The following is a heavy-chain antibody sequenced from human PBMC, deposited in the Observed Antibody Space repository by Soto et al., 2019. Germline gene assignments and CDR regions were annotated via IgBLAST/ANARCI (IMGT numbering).Heavy chain of an antibody. Sequence: QVQLVQSGAEVKKPGASVKVSCKASGYTFTDYNPHWVRQAPGQGLEWMGWINPNSGGTHYAQKFQGWVTMTRDTSITTAYMELNRLTSDDTAVYYCARDWGHYYGSGSFPSPHPSDIWGQGTLVTVSS. V-gene: IGHV1-2*04. J-gene: IGHJ4*02. CDR3: ARDWGHYYGSGSFPSPHPSDI. CDR2: INPNSGGT. CDR1: GYTFTDYN. D-gene: IGHD3-10*01.